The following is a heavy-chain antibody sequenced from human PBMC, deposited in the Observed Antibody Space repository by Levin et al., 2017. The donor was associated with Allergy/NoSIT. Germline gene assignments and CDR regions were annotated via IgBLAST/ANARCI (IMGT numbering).Heavy chain of an antibody. CDR3: ASDYDWGAFDI. CDR2: ISSSGSTI. J-gene: IGHJ3*02. D-gene: IGHD3-16*01. Sequence: GGSLRLSCAASGFTFSSYEMNWVRQAPGKGLEWVSYISSSGSTIYYADSVKGRFTISRDNAKNSLYLQMNSLRAEDTAVYYCASDYDWGAFDIWGQGTMVTVSS. V-gene: IGHV3-48*03. CDR1: GFTFSSYE.